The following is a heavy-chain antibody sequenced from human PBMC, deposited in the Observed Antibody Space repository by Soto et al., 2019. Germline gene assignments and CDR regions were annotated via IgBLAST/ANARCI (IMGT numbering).Heavy chain of an antibody. D-gene: IGHD6-6*01. J-gene: IGHJ5*02. Sequence: QLQLQESGPGLVKPSETLSLTCTVSGGSISSSSYYWGWIRQPPGKGLEWIGSIYYSGSTYYNPSLKSRVTISVDTSKNQFSLKLSSVTAADTAVYYCARHQLVSDWFDPWGQGTLVTVSS. CDR2: IYYSGST. CDR3: ARHQLVSDWFDP. CDR1: GGSISSSSYY. V-gene: IGHV4-39*01.